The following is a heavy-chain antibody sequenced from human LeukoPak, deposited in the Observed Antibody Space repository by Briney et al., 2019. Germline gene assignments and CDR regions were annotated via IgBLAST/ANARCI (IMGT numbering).Heavy chain of an antibody. CDR3: AREVIVVVPAATGDAFDI. CDR2: IYTSGST. Sequence: PSETLSLTCTVSGGSISSYYWSWIRQPGGKGLEWIGRIYTSGSTNYNPSLKSRVTISVDKSKSQFSLKLSSVTAADTAVYYCAREVIVVVPAATGDAFDIWGQGTMVTVS. J-gene: IGHJ3*02. V-gene: IGHV4-4*07. CDR1: GGSISSYY. D-gene: IGHD2-2*01.